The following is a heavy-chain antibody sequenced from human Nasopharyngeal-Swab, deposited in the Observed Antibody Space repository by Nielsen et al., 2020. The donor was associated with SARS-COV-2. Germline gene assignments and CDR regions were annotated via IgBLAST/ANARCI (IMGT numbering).Heavy chain of an antibody. CDR1: GGSISSSNW. J-gene: IGHJ6*02. CDR3: ARDPRLVTMVRGAYYYYYYGMDV. CDR2: IYHSGST. Sequence: GSLRLSCAVSGGSISSSNWWSWVRQPPGKGLEWIGEIYHSGSTNYNPSLKSRVTISVDKSKNQFSLKLSSVTAADTAVYYCARDPRLVTMVRGAYYYYYYGMDVWGQGTTVTVSS. D-gene: IGHD3-10*01. V-gene: IGHV4-4*02.